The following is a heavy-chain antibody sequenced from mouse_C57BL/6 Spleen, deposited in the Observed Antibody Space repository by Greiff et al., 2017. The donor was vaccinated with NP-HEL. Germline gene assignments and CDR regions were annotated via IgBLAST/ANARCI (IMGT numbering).Heavy chain of an antibody. D-gene: IGHD2-12*01. Sequence: VQLQQPGAELVKPGASVKMSCKASGYTFTSYWITWVKQRPGQGLEWIGDIYPGSGSTNYNEKFKSKATLTVDTSSSTAYMQLSSLTSEDSAVYYCARTYYSLNWYFDVWGTGTTVTVSS. CDR2: IYPGSGST. V-gene: IGHV1-55*01. J-gene: IGHJ1*03. CDR3: ARTYYSLNWYFDV. CDR1: GYTFTSYW.